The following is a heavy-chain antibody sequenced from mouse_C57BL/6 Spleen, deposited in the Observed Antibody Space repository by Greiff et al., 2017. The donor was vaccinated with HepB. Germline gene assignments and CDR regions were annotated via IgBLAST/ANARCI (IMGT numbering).Heavy chain of an antibody. CDR3: ARHEGGYYDYPFAY. Sequence: VQVVESGPGLVAPSQSLSITCTVSGFSLTSYGVHWVRQPPGKGLEWLVVIWSDGSTTYNSALKSRLSISKDNSKSQVFLKMNSLQTDDTAMYYCARHEGGYYDYPFAYWGQGTLVTVSA. CDR1: GFSLTSYG. V-gene: IGHV2-6-1*01. CDR2: IWSDGST. J-gene: IGHJ3*01. D-gene: IGHD2-4*01.